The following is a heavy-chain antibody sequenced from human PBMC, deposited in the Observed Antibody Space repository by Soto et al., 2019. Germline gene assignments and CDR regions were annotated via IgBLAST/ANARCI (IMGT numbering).Heavy chain of an antibody. CDR2: IYYSGST. CDR1: GGSISSGGYY. Sequence: QVQLQESGPGLVKPSQTLFLTCTVSGGSISSGGYYWSWIRQHPGKGLEWIGYIYYSGSTYYNPSLKSRVTISVDTSKNQFSLKLSSVTAADTAVYYCARVGKQGYNWNPGDWFDPWGQGTLVTVSS. V-gene: IGHV4-31*03. J-gene: IGHJ5*02. D-gene: IGHD1-20*01. CDR3: ARVGKQGYNWNPGDWFDP.